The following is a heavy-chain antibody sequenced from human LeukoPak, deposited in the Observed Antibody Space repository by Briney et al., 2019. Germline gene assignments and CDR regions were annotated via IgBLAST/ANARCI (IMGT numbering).Heavy chain of an antibody. Sequence: PSETLSPTCAVYGGSFSGYYWSWIRQPPGKGLEWIGEINHSGSTNYNPSLKSRVTISVDTSKNQFSLKLSSVTAADTAVYYCARGIAAAGSDYWGQGTLVTVSS. D-gene: IGHD6-13*01. CDR2: INHSGST. V-gene: IGHV4-34*01. J-gene: IGHJ4*02. CDR3: ARGIAAAGSDY. CDR1: GGSFSGYY.